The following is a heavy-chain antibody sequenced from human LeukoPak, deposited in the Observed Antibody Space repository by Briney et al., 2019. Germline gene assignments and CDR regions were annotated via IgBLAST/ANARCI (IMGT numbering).Heavy chain of an antibody. D-gene: IGHD3-10*01. Sequence: SETLSLTCTVSGVSISNYYWSWIRQPPGKGLEWIGYIHYSGSTSYNPSLKSRVTISVDTSKRQFSLKLSSVTAADTAVYYCARVEEGYGSGRRENYYYYYMDVWGKGTTVTISS. V-gene: IGHV4-59*01. CDR2: IHYSGST. CDR1: GVSISNYY. J-gene: IGHJ6*03. CDR3: ARVEEGYGSGRRENYYYYYMDV.